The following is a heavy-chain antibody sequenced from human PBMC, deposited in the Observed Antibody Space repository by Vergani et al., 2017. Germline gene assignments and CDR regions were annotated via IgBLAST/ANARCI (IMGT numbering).Heavy chain of an antibody. CDR2: MNPNSGNT. CDR3: ARAEKWYYYYYYMDV. D-gene: IGHD2-8*01. J-gene: IGHJ6*03. V-gene: IGHV1-8*01. Sequence: QVQLVQSGAEVKKPGASVKVSCKASGYTFTSYDINWVRQATGQGLEWMGWMNPNSGNTGYAQKFQGRVTMTRNTSISTAYMELSSLRSEDTAVDYCARAEKWYYYYYYMDVWGKGTTVTVSS. CDR1: GYTFTSYD.